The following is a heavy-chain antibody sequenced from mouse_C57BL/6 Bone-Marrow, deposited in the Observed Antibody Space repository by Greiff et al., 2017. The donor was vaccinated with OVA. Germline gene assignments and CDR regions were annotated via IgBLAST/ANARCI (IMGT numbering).Heavy chain of an antibody. CDR1: GYTFTDYN. Sequence: VQLQQSGPELVKPGASVKIPCKASGYTFTDYNMDWVKQSQGKRLEWIGDINPNNGGTIYNQKFKGKATLTVDKSSSTAYMELRSLTSEDTAVYYCARNYDGYSLFAYWGQGPLVTVSA. D-gene: IGHD2-3*01. V-gene: IGHV1-18*01. J-gene: IGHJ3*01. CDR3: ARNYDGYSLFAY. CDR2: INPNNGGT.